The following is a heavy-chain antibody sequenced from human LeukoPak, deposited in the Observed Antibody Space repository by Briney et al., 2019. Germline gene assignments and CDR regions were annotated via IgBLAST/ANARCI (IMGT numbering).Heavy chain of an antibody. D-gene: IGHD5-18*01. CDR1: GFTFSSYA. V-gene: IGHV3-23*01. CDR3: AKDSGYSYGWIDY. Sequence: GGSLRLSCAASGFTFSSYAMSWVRQAPGKGLEWVSAISGSGGSTYYVDSVKGRFTISRDNAKNSLYLQMNSLRAEDTALYYCAKDSGYSYGWIDYWGQGTLVTVSS. J-gene: IGHJ4*02. CDR2: ISGSGGST.